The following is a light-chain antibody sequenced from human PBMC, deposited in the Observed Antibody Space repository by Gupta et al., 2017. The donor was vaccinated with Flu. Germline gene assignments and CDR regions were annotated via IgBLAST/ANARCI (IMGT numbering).Light chain of an antibody. CDR1: QSGCHRYNNNNY. J-gene: IGKJ1*01. V-gene: IGKV4-1*01. Sequence: IVITQYPHSLPLSLGETATINCQSSQSGCHRYNNNNYLAWYQQTPRQPHRLLIYWASIRDCGVPDSFSGRGSGTYFTLTISSRQAEDVAVYYCQQYDRTPWTFGQGTKVEIK. CDR2: WAS. CDR3: QQYDRTPWT.